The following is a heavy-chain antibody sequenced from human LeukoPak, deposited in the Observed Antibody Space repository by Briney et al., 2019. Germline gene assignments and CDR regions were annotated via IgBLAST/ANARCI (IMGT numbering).Heavy chain of an antibody. D-gene: IGHD1-14*01. J-gene: IGHJ4*02. V-gene: IGHV3-74*03. CDR3: ATGGIDSRYYFDN. CDR2: INPDGRST. CDR1: GFPFSIYW. Sequence: PGGSLRLSCAASGFPFSIYWMHWVRQAPGKGLVWVSRINPDGRSTTYADSVKGRFTISRDNAKNTLYLQMNSLRVEDTAVYYCATGGIDSRYYFDNWGQGTLVTVSS.